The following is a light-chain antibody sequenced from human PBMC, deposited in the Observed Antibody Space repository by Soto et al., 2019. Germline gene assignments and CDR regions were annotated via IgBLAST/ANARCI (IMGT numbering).Light chain of an antibody. CDR3: QQYNKWPPIT. CDR2: GAS. Sequence: EIVMTPSPATVSVSPGERATLSCRASQSVNSNLAWYQQKPGQAPRLLIYGASTRATGIPARFSGSGSGTEFTLTISSLQSEDFAVYYCQQYNKWPPITFGGGTKVDIK. V-gene: IGKV3-15*01. CDR1: QSVNSN. J-gene: IGKJ4*01.